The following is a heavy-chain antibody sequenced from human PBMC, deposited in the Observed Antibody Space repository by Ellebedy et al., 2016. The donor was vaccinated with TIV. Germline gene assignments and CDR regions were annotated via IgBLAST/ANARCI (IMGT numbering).Heavy chain of an antibody. D-gene: IGHD3-10*01. CDR3: ARDAYYSKEGFDY. CDR1: GGSISSGGYS. V-gene: IGHV4-30-2*01. Sequence: SETLSLTYAVSGGSISSGGYSWSWIRQPPGKGLEWIGYIYHSGSTYYNPSLKSRVTISVDRSKNQFSLKLSSVTAADTAVYYCARDAYYSKEGFDYWGQGTLVTVSS. CDR2: IYHSGST. J-gene: IGHJ4*02.